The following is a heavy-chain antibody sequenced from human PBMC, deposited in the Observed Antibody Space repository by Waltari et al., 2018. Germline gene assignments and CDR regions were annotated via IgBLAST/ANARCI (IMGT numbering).Heavy chain of an antibody. D-gene: IGHD6-6*01. J-gene: IGHJ4*02. Sequence: QVQLQESGPGLVKPSETLSLTCAVSGYSISSGYYWGWIRQPPGKGLEWIGSIYQSGITYYNPSLKSRVTISVDTSKNQFSLKLSSVTAADTAVYYCARGTGAAPDYWGQGTLVTVSS. CDR2: IYQSGIT. CDR3: ARGTGAAPDY. CDR1: GYSISSGYY. V-gene: IGHV4-38-2*01.